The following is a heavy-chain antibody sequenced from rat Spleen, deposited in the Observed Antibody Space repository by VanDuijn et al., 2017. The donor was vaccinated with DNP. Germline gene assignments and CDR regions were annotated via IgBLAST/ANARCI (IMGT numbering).Heavy chain of an antibody. Sequence: EVQLQESGPGLVKPSQSLPLTCSVTGYSITSNYWGWIRKFPGNKMEYIGHISYSGSTHYNPSLKSRISITRDTSKNQFFLQLNSVTTEDTATYYCARSQYVYYGLLDYWGQGVMVTVSS. CDR2: ISYSGST. CDR3: ARSQYVYYGLLDY. D-gene: IGHD1-6*01. J-gene: IGHJ2*01. V-gene: IGHV3-1*01. CDR1: GYSITSNY.